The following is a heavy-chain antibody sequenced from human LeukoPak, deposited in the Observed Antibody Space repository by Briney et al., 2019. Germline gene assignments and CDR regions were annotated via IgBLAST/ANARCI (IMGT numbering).Heavy chain of an antibody. J-gene: IGHJ4*02. CDR2: IIPIFGTA. V-gene: IGHV1-69*01. CDR3: ARDGDTAMDRWAFYGY. CDR1: GGTFSSYA. D-gene: IGHD5-18*01. Sequence: ASVKVSCKASGGTFSSYAISWVRQAPGQGLEWMGGIIPIFGTANYAQKFQGRVTITADESTSTAYMELSSLRSEDTAVYYCARDGDTAMDRWAFYGYWGQGTLVTVSS.